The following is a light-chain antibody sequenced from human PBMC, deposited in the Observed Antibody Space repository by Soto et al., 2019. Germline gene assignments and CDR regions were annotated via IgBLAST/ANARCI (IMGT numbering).Light chain of an antibody. J-gene: IGKJ1*01. CDR3: MQAVYTRT. V-gene: IGKV2-28*01. CDR2: LGS. CDR1: QNLLHIDGYNY. Sequence: IVVTQSPLSLSVTPGEPASISCRSSQNLLHIDGYNYLDWYLQKPGQSPQLLIFLGSYRASGVPDRFSGSGSGTDFTLRISGVEAVDVGVYYCMQAVYTRTFGPGTKVEIK.